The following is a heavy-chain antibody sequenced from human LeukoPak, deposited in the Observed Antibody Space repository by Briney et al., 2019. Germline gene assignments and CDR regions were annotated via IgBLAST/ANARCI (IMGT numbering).Heavy chain of an antibody. J-gene: IGHJ4*02. CDR3: ARDPSNTSGYYVYHDY. Sequence: ASVKVSCTSSGYTFNKYGISWVRQAPGQGLAWMGWISCYNGDTRYAQKFQGRVTMTKDTSTSTVHMELRSLRSDDTAVYYCARDPSNTSGYYVYHDYWGQGALVTVSS. CDR1: GYTFNKYG. D-gene: IGHD6-19*01. V-gene: IGHV1-18*01. CDR2: ISCYNGDT.